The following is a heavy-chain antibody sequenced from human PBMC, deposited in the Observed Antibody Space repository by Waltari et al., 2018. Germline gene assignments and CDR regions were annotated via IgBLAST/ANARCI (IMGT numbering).Heavy chain of an antibody. D-gene: IGHD6-19*01. CDR1: GGSISSYY. V-gene: IGHV4-59*01. CDR3: ARGWGSGAFDY. CDR2: IYYSGST. J-gene: IGHJ4*02. Sequence: VQLQESGPGLVKPSETLSLTCTVSGGSISSYYWSWIRQPPGKGLEWIGYIYYSGSTNYNPSLKSRVTISVDTSKNQFSLKLSSVTAADTAVYYCARGWGSGAFDYWGQGTLVTVSS.